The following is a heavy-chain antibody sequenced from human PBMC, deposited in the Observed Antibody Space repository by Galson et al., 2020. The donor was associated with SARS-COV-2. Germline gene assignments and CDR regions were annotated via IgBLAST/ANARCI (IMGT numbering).Heavy chain of an antibody. J-gene: IGHJ6*03. V-gene: IGHV4-39*01. CDR2: IYYSGNTY. CDR3: ARLDCRGGSCYYYYYYMDV. CDR1: GGSISSSPYY. Sequence: LETLSLTCTVSGGSISSSPYYWGWIRQPPGKGLEWIGNIYYSGNTYYYNPSLKSRVTISVDTSKNQFSLRVSSVTAADTAVYYCARLDCRGGSCYYYYYYMDVWGKGITVTVSS. D-gene: IGHD2-15*01.